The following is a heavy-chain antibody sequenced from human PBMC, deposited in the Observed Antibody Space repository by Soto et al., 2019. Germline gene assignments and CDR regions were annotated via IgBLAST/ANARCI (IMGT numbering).Heavy chain of an antibody. CDR2: IYYSGST. J-gene: IGHJ5*02. CDR1: GGSISSYY. CDR3: ARTTGWFDP. V-gene: IGHV4-59*01. Sequence: SETLSLTCTVSGGSISSYYWSWIRQPPGKGLEWIGYIYYSGSTNYNPSLKSRVTISVDTSKNQFSLKLSSVTAADKAVYYCARTTGWFDPWGQGTLVTVSS. D-gene: IGHD2-8*02.